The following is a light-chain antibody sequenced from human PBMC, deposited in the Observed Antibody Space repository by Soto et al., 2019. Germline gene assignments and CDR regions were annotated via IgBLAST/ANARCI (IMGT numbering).Light chain of an antibody. CDR3: AAWDDILNGYV. CDR2: SNY. CDR1: SSNIESNT. J-gene: IGLJ1*01. Sequence: QSVLTQPPSPSGTPGQRVTISCSGNSSNIESNTVTWYQQLPGTAPKLVIYSNYDRPSGVPDRFSGSTSGTSASLVIRGLQSEDEADYYCAAWDDILNGYVFGGGTKVTVL. V-gene: IGLV1-44*01.